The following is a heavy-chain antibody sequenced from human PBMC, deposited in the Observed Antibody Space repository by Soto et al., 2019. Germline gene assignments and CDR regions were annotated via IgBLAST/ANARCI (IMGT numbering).Heavy chain of an antibody. CDR3: VGEPASGY. J-gene: IGHJ4*01. CDR1: GFTFSSYW. V-gene: IGHV3-74*01. CDR2: INSDGSST. Sequence: GGSLRLSCAASGFTFSSYWMHWVRQAPGKGLVWASGINSDGSSTYYADSVKGRFTISRDNAKNTLYLQMNSLRADDTAVYYCVGEPASGYWGHGTLVTVSS. D-gene: IGHD3-10*01.